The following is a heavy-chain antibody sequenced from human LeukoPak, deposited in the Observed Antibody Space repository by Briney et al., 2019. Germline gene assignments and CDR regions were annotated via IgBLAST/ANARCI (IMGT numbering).Heavy chain of an antibody. CDR1: GFTFSSYA. J-gene: IGHJ3*02. D-gene: IGHD3-22*01. V-gene: IGHV3-33*08. CDR2: IWYDGSNK. Sequence: PGGSLRLSCAASGFTFSSYAMHWVRQAPGKGLEWVAVIWYDGSNKYYADSVKGRFTISRDNSKNTLYLQMNSLRAEDTAVYYCAREDYYDSSGAFDIWGQGTMVTVSS. CDR3: AREDYYDSSGAFDI.